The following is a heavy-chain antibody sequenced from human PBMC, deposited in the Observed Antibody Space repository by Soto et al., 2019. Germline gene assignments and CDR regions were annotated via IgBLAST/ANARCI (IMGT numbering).Heavy chain of an antibody. CDR2: IYHSGYT. CDR3: ARAHYGDYGYGMDA. D-gene: IGHD4-17*01. J-gene: IGHJ6*02. CDR1: GGSICSGGYS. V-gene: IGHV4-30-2*01. Sequence: TLSLTCSVSGGSICSGGYSCSWIRQPPGKGLEWIGYIYHSGYTYYNPSLKSRVTISVDRSKNQFSLKLSSVTAADTAVYYCARAHYGDYGYGMDAWGQGTTVNVSS.